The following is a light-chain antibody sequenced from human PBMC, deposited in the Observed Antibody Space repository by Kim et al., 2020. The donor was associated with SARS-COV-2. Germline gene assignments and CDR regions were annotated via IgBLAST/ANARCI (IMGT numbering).Light chain of an antibody. J-gene: IGLJ2*01. CDR3: EAWDDSLNGML. V-gene: IGLV1-44*01. Sequence: ELTQPPSASGTPGQRVTISCSGSSSNIGANPVNWYQQLPGAAPKLVMYSNNERPSGVPDRFSGSKSVTSASLAISGLRSEDEADYYCEAWDDSLNGMLFGGGTKLTVL. CDR1: SSNIGANP. CDR2: SNN.